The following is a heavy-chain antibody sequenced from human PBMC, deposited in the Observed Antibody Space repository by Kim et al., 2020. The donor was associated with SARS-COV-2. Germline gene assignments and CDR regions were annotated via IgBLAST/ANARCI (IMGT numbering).Heavy chain of an antibody. CDR3: AKDIDYYDSSGILGAFDI. Sequence: KGRFTISRDNSKNSLYLQMNSLRTEDTALYYCAKDIDYYDSSGILGAFDIWGQGTMVTVSS. D-gene: IGHD3-22*01. V-gene: IGHV3-43*01. J-gene: IGHJ3*02.